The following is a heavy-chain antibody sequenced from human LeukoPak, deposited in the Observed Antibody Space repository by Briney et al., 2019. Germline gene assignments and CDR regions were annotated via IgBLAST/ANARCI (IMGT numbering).Heavy chain of an antibody. CDR2: ISRTSSVI. Sequence: AGGSLRLSCAASGFSFDVFAKNWVRQTPGNGLEWVSYISRTSSVILYSESVKGRFTVFRDNAKNSLYLEMNSLRVNDSALYYCARDGINWADYWGQGTLVTVSS. CDR1: GFSFDVFA. CDR3: ARDGINWADY. D-gene: IGHD3-16*01. V-gene: IGHV3-48*01. J-gene: IGHJ4*02.